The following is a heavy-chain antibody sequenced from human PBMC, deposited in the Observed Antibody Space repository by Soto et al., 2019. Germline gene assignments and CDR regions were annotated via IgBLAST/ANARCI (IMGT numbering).Heavy chain of an antibody. CDR2: IWYDGSNK. J-gene: IGHJ3*02. CDR3: ARERGGGYGNGWYRVSDAIDI. CDR1: GFTFSSYG. V-gene: IGHV3-33*01. D-gene: IGHD6-13*01. Sequence: QVQLVESGGGVVQPGRSLRLSCAASGFTFSSYGMHWVRQAPGKGLEWVAVIWYDGSNKYYADSVKGRFTISRDNSKNTVYVEMNSGIAEDRAVFYCARERGGGYGNGWYRVSDAIDIWGQGMMVTVSS.